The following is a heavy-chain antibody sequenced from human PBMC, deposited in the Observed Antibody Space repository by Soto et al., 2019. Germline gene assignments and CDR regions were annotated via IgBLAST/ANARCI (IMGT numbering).Heavy chain of an antibody. D-gene: IGHD6-13*01. V-gene: IGHV3-48*03. J-gene: IGHJ6*02. CDR1: GFTFSSYE. CDR3: ARVLTGSSSWSVAVDYYYYGMDV. Sequence: GGSLRLSCAASGFTFSSYEMNWVRQAPGKGLEWVSYISSSGSTIYYADSVKGRFTISRDNAKNSLYLQMNSLRAEDTAVYYCARVLTGSSSWSVAVDYYYYGMDVWGQGTTVTVSS. CDR2: ISSSGSTI.